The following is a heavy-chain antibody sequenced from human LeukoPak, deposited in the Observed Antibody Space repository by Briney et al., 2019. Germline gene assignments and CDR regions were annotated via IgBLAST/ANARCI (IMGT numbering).Heavy chain of an antibody. J-gene: IGHJ3*02. V-gene: IGHV4-34*01. CDR1: GGSFSGYY. CDR2: INHSGST. CDR3: ARRPRMKAFDI. D-gene: IGHD2-8*01. Sequence: SETLSLTCAVYGGSFSGYYWSWIRQPPGKGLEWIGEINHSGSTNYNPSLKSRVTISVDTSKNQFSLKLSSVTAADTAVYYCARRPRMKAFDICGQGTMVTVSS.